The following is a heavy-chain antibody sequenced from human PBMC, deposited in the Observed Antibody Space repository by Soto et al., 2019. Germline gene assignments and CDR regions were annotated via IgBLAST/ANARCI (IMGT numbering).Heavy chain of an antibody. J-gene: IGHJ6*03. CDR2: IYSGGST. D-gene: IGHD4-4*01. CDR3: ARSTVTTEYYYYYMDV. Sequence: GGSLRLSCAASGFTVSSNYMSWVRQAPGKGLEWVSVIYSGGSTYYADSVKGRFTISRDNSKNTLYLQMNSLRAEDTAVYYCARSTVTTEYYYYYMDVWGKGTTVTVSS. CDR1: GFTVSSNY. V-gene: IGHV3-66*01.